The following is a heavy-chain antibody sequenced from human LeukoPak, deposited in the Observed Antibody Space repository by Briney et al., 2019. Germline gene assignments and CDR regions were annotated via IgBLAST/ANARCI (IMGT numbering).Heavy chain of an antibody. CDR2: ISGGGGST. V-gene: IGHV3-23*01. J-gene: IGHJ4*02. D-gene: IGHD4-17*01. CDR1: GFTFSDYY. CDR3: ATSPHRDYESDY. Sequence: GGSLRLSCAASGFTFSDYYMSWIRQAPGKGLEWVSTISGGGGSTYYADSVKGRFTISRDNSKNTLYLQVNSLRAEDTAVYYCATSPHRDYESDYWGQGTLVTVSS.